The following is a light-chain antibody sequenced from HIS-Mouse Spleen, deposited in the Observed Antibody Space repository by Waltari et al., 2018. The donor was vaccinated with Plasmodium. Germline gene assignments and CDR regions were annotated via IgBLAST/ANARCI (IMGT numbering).Light chain of an antibody. CDR2: EGS. CDR3: CSYAGSSTNWV. CDR1: SSDVGSYNL. J-gene: IGLJ3*02. Sequence: QSALTQPASVSGSPGQSLTISCTGTSSDVGSYNLVSWYQQHPGKAPKLMIYEGSKRPSGVSNRFSGSKSGNTASLTISGLRAEDEADYYCCSYAGSSTNWVFGGGTKLTVL. V-gene: IGLV2-23*01.